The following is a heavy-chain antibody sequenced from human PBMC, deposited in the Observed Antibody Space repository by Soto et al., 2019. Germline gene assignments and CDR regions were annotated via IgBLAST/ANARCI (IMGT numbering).Heavy chain of an antibody. CDR1: GGSISSSSYY. CDR2: IYYSGST. V-gene: IGHV4-39*01. CDR3: ASHWSYFDY. D-gene: IGHD3-3*01. Sequence: QLQLQESGPGLVKPSETLSLTCTVSGGSISSSSYYWGWIRQPPGKGLEWIGSIYYSGSTYYNPSLKSRVTLAVATSNHQSYLTLSSVPAADTAVYYCASHWSYFDYWGPGTLVTVSS. J-gene: IGHJ4*02.